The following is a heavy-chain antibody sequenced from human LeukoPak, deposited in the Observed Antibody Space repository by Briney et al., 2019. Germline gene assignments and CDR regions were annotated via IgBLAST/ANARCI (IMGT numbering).Heavy chain of an antibody. CDR1: GGSISSSSYY. V-gene: IGHV4-39*01. CDR2: IYYSGST. D-gene: IGHD2-8*01. J-gene: IGHJ4*02. Sequence: SETLSLTCTVSGGSISSSSYYWGWIRQPPGKGLEWIGSIYYSGSTYYNPSLKSRVTISVDTSKNQFSLKLSSVTAADTAVYYCARECTNGVCYLDYWGQGTLATVSS. CDR3: ARECTNGVCYLDY.